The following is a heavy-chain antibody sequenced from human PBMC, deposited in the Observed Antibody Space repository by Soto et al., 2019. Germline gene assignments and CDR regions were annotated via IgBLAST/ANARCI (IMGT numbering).Heavy chain of an antibody. Sequence: ASVKVSCKASGGTFSSYAISWVRQAPGQGLEWMGGIIPIFGTANYAQKFQGRVTITADESTSTAYMELSSLRSEDTAVYYCADGDTAMVPHYWGQGTLVTVSS. J-gene: IGHJ4*02. V-gene: IGHV1-69*13. CDR1: GGTFSSYA. CDR3: ADGDTAMVPHY. D-gene: IGHD5-18*01. CDR2: IIPIFGTA.